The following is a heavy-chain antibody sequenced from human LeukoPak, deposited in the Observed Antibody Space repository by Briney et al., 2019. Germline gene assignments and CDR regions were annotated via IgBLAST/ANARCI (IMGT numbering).Heavy chain of an antibody. CDR2: IIPIFGTA. CDR3: ARTTMVRGTYYMDV. V-gene: IGHV1-69*13. CDR1: GGTFSNYA. J-gene: IGHJ6*03. D-gene: IGHD3-10*01. Sequence: GASVKVSCKASGGTFSNYAFSWVRQAPGQGLEWMGGIIPIFGTANYAQKFQGRVTITADESTSTAYMELSSLRSEDTAVYYCARTTMVRGTYYMDVWGKGTTVTISS.